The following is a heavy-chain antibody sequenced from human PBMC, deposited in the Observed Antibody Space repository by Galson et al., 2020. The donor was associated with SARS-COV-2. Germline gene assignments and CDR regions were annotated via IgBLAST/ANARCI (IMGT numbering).Heavy chain of an antibody. CDR2: INHSGTT. CDR1: GGSFSGYF. Sequence: SETLSLTCAVYGGSFSGYFWTWIRQPPGKGLEWIGEINHSGTTNYNPSLKSRVAMSVDTSKNQFSLRLSSVTAADTAVYYCAKITELRWFVVLLLSTCNNGLDVWGQGTTVTVSS. J-gene: IGHJ6*02. D-gene: IGHD3-10*01. V-gene: IGHV4-34*01. CDR3: AKITELRWFVVLLLSTCNNGLDV.